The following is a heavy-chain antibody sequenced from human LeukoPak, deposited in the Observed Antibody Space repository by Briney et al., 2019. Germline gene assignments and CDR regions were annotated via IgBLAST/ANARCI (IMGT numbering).Heavy chain of an antibody. Sequence: GGSLRLSFAASGFTFSSYWMHWVRQAPGKGLVWVSRISSDGSGTNYADSVKGRFTISRDNAKNTLYLQMNSLRAEDTAVYYCARSIVAPTLDSWGQATLVTVSS. V-gene: IGHV3-74*01. CDR2: ISSDGSGT. CDR3: ARSIVAPTLDS. J-gene: IGHJ4*02. CDR1: GFTFSSYW. D-gene: IGHD1-26*01.